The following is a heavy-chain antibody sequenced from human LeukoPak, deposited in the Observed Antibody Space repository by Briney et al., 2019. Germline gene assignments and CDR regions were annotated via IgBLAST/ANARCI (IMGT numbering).Heavy chain of an antibody. CDR1: GFTFSSYS. Sequence: PGGSLRLSCAASGFTFSSYSMNWVSQAAGKGREWDSYISSSSSTIYYADSVKGRFAISRDNAKNSLFLQMNTLSAEDTAVYYCAREQVVYCSCGSCYDWFDPWGQGTLVTVSS. CDR2: ISSSSSTI. D-gene: IGHD2-15*01. CDR3: AREQVVYCSCGSCYDWFDP. V-gene: IGHV3-48*01. J-gene: IGHJ5*02.